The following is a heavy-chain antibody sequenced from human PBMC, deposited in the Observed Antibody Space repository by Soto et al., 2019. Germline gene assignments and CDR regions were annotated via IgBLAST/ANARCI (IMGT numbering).Heavy chain of an antibody. CDR1: GFTFSICS. Sequence: GGSLRLSCAASGFTFSICSMNWVHQAPGKGLEWVSSISSSGSYIYYADSVKGRFTISRDNAKNSLYLQMNSLRAEDTAVYYCARDGVVVPAAMVCFDIWGQGTMVTVSS. D-gene: IGHD2-2*01. J-gene: IGHJ3*02. CDR3: ARDGVVVPAAMVCFDI. V-gene: IGHV3-21*01. CDR2: ISSSGSYI.